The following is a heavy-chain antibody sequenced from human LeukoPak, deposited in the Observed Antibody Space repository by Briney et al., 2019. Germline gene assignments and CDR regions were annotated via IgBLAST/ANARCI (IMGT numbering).Heavy chain of an antibody. Sequence: GGSLRLSCAASGFTFSSYSMNWVRQAPGKGLEWVSYISSSSTGIYYADSVKGRFTISRDNAKNSLYLQMNSLRDEDTAVYYCARYLPVGANCSDYWGQGTLVTVSS. CDR2: ISSSSTGI. CDR3: ARYLPVGANCSDY. J-gene: IGHJ4*02. CDR1: GFTFSSYS. D-gene: IGHD1-26*01. V-gene: IGHV3-48*02.